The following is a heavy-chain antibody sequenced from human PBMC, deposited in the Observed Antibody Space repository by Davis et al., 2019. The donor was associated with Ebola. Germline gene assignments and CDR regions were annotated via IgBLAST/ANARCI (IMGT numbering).Heavy chain of an antibody. CDR1: GFTFSSYA. V-gene: IGHV3-23*01. D-gene: IGHD6-19*01. CDR2: ISGSGGST. Sequence: GESLKISCAASGFTFSSYAMSWVRQAPGKGLEWVSAISGSGGSTYYADSVKGRFTISRDNSKNTLYLQMNSLRAEDTAVYYCAKDPPYSSGLNWGQGTLVTVSS. CDR3: AKDPPYSSGLN. J-gene: IGHJ4*02.